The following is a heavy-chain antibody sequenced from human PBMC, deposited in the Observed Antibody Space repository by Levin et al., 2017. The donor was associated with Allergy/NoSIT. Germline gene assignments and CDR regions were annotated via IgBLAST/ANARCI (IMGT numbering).Heavy chain of an antibody. Sequence: GESLKISCAASGFTFSSYAMHWVRQAPGKGLEWVAVISYDGSNKYYADSVKGRFTISRDNSKNTLYLQMNSLRAEDTAVYYCARDYGGNSGAFDYWGQGTLVTVSS. D-gene: IGHD4-23*01. CDR3: ARDYGGNSGAFDY. CDR2: ISYDGSNK. CDR1: GFTFSSYA. V-gene: IGHV3-30-3*01. J-gene: IGHJ4*02.